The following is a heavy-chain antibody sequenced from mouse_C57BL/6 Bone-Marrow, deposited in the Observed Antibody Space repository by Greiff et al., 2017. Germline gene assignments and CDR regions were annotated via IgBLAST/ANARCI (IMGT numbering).Heavy chain of an antibody. J-gene: IGHJ3*01. V-gene: IGHV5-6*01. CDR1: GFTFSSYG. Sequence: EVNVVESGGDLVKPGGSLKLSCAASGFTFSSYGMSWVRQTPDKRLEWVATISSGGSYTYYPDSVKGRFTISRDNAKNTLYLQLSSLKSEDTAMYYCASPGFAWFAYWGQGTLVTVSA. CDR3: ASPGFAWFAY. CDR2: ISSGGSYT.